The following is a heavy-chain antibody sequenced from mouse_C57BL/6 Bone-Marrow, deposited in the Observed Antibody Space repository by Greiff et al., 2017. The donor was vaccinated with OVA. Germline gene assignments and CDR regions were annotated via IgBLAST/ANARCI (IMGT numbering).Heavy chain of an antibody. J-gene: IGHJ3*01. CDR1: GFTFTDYY. CDR3: ARVYDYAWFAY. D-gene: IGHD2-4*01. Sequence: DVHLVESGGGLVQPGGSLSLSCAASGFTFTDYYMSWVRQPPGKALEWLGFIRNKANGYTTEYSASVKGRFTISRDNSQSILYLQMNALRAEDSATYYCARVYDYAWFAYWGQGTLVTVSA. CDR2: IRNKANGYTT. V-gene: IGHV7-3*01.